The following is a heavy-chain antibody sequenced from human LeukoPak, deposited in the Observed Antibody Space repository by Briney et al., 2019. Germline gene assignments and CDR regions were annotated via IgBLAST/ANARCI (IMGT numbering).Heavy chain of an antibody. CDR3: ARDKGYCSGGSCYPRLYYYYYGMDV. CDR1: GFTFSSYS. Sequence: GGSLRLSCAASGFTFSSYSMNWVRQAPGKGLEWVSYISSSSSTIYYADSVKGRFTISRDNAKNSLYLQMNSLRAEDTAVYYCARDKGYCSGGSCYPRLYYYYYGMDVWGQGTTVTVS. D-gene: IGHD2-15*01. V-gene: IGHV3-48*01. CDR2: ISSSSSTI. J-gene: IGHJ6*02.